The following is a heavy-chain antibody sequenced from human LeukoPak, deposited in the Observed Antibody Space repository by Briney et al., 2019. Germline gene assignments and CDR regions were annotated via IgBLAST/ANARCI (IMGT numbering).Heavy chain of an antibody. V-gene: IGHV4-39*01. D-gene: IGHD2-8*01. CDR2: IYYSEST. Sequence: SETLSLTCTVSGGSISSSSYYWGWIRQPPGKGLEWIGNIYYSESTYYNPSLKSRVTISVDTSKNQSSLNLSSVTAADTAVYYCARPKPRYCTNGVCPFDYWGQGTLVTVSS. J-gene: IGHJ4*02. CDR3: ARPKPRYCTNGVCPFDY. CDR1: GGSISSSSYY.